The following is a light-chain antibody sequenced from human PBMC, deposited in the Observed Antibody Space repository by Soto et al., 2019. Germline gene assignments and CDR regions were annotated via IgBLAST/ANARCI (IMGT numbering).Light chain of an antibody. V-gene: IGKV1-5*03. Sequence: DIQMTQSPSTLSASVGDRVTITCRASQSISSYLNWYQQKPGKAPKLLIYKASTLKSGVPSRFSGRGSGTEFTLTISSLQPDDFATYCCQHYNSYSEAFGPGTKVDIK. CDR2: KAS. CDR1: QSISSY. J-gene: IGKJ1*01. CDR3: QHYNSYSEA.